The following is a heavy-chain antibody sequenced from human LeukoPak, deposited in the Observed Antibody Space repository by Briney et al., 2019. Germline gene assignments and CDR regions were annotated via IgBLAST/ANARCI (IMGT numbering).Heavy chain of an antibody. D-gene: IGHD2-21*01. CDR2: IWYDGSNK. J-gene: IGHJ6*03. CDR3: AKAIKYYYYYMDV. Sequence: PGRSLRLSCAASGFTFSSYGMHLVRQAPGKGLEWVAVIWYDGSNKYYADSVKGRFTISRDNSKNTLYLQMNSLRAEDTAVYYCAKAIKYYYYYMDVWGKGTTVTVSS. CDR1: GFTFSSYG. V-gene: IGHV3-33*06.